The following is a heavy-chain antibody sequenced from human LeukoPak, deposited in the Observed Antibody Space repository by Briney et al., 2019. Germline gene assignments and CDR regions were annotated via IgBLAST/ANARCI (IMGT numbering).Heavy chain of an antibody. D-gene: IGHD5-18*01. CDR3: AREGTARVSVY. Sequence: GGSLRLSGAGSGFSLSSYWMSWARQPPGKGPEWLANIKQDGSEKYYVDSLKGRFTISRDNAKNSLYLQMDSLRAEDTAVYYCAREGTARVSVYWGEGTLVTVSS. J-gene: IGHJ4*02. CDR1: GFSLSSYW. CDR2: IKQDGSEK. V-gene: IGHV3-7*01.